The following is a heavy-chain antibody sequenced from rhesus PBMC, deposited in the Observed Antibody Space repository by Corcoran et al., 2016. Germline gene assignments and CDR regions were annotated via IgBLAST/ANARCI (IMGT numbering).Heavy chain of an antibody. D-gene: IGHD6-13*01. J-gene: IGHJ4*01. Sequence: QVQLQESGPGVVKPSETLSLTCAVSGGSISDSYRWRWVRQPPGKGLEWIGYIYGSSTSTNYNPSLKSRVTISKDTSKNQFSLKLSSVTAADTAVYYCAREVYSSWSDAFDYWGQGVLVTVSS. CDR2: IYGSSTST. V-gene: IGHV4S10*01. CDR3: AREVYSSWSDAFDY. CDR1: GGSISDSYR.